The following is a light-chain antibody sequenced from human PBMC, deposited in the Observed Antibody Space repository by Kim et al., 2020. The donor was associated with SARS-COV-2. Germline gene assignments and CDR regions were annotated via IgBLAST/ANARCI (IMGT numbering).Light chain of an antibody. CDR3: QQYGTSPFT. Sequence: EIVLTQSPGTLSLSPGERATFSCRASQTVSSNFLAWYQQKPGQAPRLLFYGASSRAAGIPDRFSGSGSGTDFTLTISGLEPEDFAVYYCQQYGTSPFTFGPGTKVDIK. CDR2: GAS. J-gene: IGKJ3*01. CDR1: QTVSSNF. V-gene: IGKV3-20*01.